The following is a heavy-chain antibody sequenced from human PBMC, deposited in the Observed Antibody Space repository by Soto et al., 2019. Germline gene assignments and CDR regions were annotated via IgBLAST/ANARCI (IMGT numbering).Heavy chain of an antibody. Sequence: SETKCLTWTVSGGPISSYYLSWIRQPPEKGLEWIRFIYYSGSTNYNPSLKSRVTISVDTSKNQFSLKLTSVTAADTAVYYCAREYSSGWLDPWGQGTLVTVSS. D-gene: IGHD6-19*01. V-gene: IGHV4-59*01. J-gene: IGHJ5*02. CDR2: IYYSGST. CDR3: AREYSSGWLDP. CDR1: GGPISSYY.